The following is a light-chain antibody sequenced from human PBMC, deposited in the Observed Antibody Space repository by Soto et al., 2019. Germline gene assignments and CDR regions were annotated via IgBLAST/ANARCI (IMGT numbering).Light chain of an antibody. CDR3: QQYGSSSWT. CDR2: GAS. J-gene: IGKJ1*01. Sequence: PGERATLSCRASQSVSSSYLAWYQQKPGQAPRLLIYGASSRATGIPDRFRGSGSETDFTLTISRLEPEDFAVYYCQQYGSSSWTFGQGTKVEIK. CDR1: QSVSSSY. V-gene: IGKV3-20*01.